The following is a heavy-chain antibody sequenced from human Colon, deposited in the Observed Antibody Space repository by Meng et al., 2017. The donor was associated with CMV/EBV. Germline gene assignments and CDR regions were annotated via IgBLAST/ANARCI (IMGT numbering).Heavy chain of an antibody. D-gene: IGHD3/OR15-3a*01. CDR1: GFTFSSYA. J-gene: IGHJ4*02. CDR2: ISGSGVHS. CDR3: AKGAEYSNFWTAPE. V-gene: IGHV3-23*01. Sequence: GESLKISCAASGFTFSSYAMIWLRQAPGKGLEWVSGISGSGVHSYYAESVKGRFTISRDNSNNTLFLQMDALRAEDTAVYYCAKGAEYSNFWTAPEWGQGTLVPVSS.